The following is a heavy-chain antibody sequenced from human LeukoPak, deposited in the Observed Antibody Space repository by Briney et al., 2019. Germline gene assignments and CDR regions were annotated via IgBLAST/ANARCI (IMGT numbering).Heavy chain of an antibody. CDR3: ARDSRGYFDWLRGEDWFDP. CDR1: GVSISSYY. J-gene: IGHJ5*02. D-gene: IGHD3-9*01. CDR2: IYTSGST. V-gene: IGHV4-4*07. Sequence: PSETLSLTCTVSGVSISSYYWSWIRQPAGKGLEWIGRIYTSGSTNYNPSLKSRVTMSVDTSKNQFSLKLSSVTAADTAVYYCARDSRGYFDWLRGEDWFDPWGQGTLVTVSS.